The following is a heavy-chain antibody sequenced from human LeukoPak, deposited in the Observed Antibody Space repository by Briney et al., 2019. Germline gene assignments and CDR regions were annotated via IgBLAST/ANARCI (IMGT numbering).Heavy chain of an antibody. J-gene: IGHJ4*02. CDR1: GYTFTSYG. V-gene: IGHV1-18*01. Sequence: ASVKVSCKASGYTFTSYGISWVRQAPGQGLEWMGWISAYNGNTNYAQKLQGRVTMTTDTSTSTACMELRSLRSDDTAVYYCARDKKGSSGFIDYWGQGTLVTVSS. CDR3: ARDKKGSSGFIDY. D-gene: IGHD3-22*01. CDR2: ISAYNGNT.